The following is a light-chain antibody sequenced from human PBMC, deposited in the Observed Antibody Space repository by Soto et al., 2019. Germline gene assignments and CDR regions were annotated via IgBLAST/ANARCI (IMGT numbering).Light chain of an antibody. CDR1: SSNIGAGYV. Sequence: QSVLTQPPSVSGAPGQRVTISCTGSSSNIGAGYVVHWYQQLPGTAPKLLIHGNNNRPSGVPDRFSGSKSRTSASLAITGLQVNDEADYYCQSYDSSLSGSVFGGGTQLTVL. CDR3: QSYDSSLSGSV. V-gene: IGLV1-40*01. J-gene: IGLJ3*02. CDR2: GNN.